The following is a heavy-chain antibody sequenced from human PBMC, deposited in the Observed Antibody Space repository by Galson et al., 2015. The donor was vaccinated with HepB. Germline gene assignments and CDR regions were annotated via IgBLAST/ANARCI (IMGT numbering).Heavy chain of an antibody. Sequence: TLSLTCTVSGGSFSNGGHYWTWIRQHPGKGLEWIGYIYYSGSTYYNPSLKSRVIISVDTSKNQFSLKLNSVTAADTAVYYCARATSCSTTSCYRWGRISFGYWGQGTLVTVSS. V-gene: IGHV4-31*03. J-gene: IGHJ4*02. CDR1: GGSFSNGGHY. CDR2: IYYSGST. D-gene: IGHD2-2*02. CDR3: ARATSCSTTSCYRWGRISFGY.